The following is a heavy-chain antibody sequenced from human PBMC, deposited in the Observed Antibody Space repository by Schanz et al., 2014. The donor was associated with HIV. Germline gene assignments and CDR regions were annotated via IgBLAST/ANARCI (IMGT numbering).Heavy chain of an antibody. J-gene: IGHJ6*02. V-gene: IGHV1-69*01. Sequence: QVQLVQSGAEVEKPGASAKVSCKASEGIFNSYSISWVRQAPGQGLEWMGGIIPIFGTANYAQKFQGRVTIIADESTSTAYMELSSLRSADTAVYFCARAAFSSEYYYGMDVWGQGTTVTVSS. D-gene: IGHD3-3*02. CDR1: EGIFNSYS. CDR3: ARAAFSSEYYYGMDV. CDR2: IIPIFGTA.